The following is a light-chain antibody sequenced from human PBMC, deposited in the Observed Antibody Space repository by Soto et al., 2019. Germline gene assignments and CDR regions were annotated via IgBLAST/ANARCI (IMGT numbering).Light chain of an antibody. CDR2: KAS. CDR3: QQYDSYAGWT. Sequence: DIQMTQSPPTLSASVGDRVTITCRASQSISSWLAWYQQKPGKAPKLLIFKASSLESGVPSRFSGSGFGTEFTLTISSLQPDDSATYYCQQYDSYAGWTFGQGTKVDIK. CDR1: QSISSW. V-gene: IGKV1-5*03. J-gene: IGKJ1*01.